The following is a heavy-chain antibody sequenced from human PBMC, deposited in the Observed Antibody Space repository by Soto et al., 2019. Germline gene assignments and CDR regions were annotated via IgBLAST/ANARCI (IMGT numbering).Heavy chain of an antibody. D-gene: IGHD5-12*01. CDR3: ALVATTYYYYGMDV. V-gene: IGHV3-30*03. CDR1: GFTFSSYG. CDR2: ISYDGSNK. J-gene: IGHJ6*02. Sequence: QVQLVESGGGVVQPGRSLRLSCAASGFTFSSYGMHWVRQAPGKGLEWVAVISYDGSNKYYADSVKGRFTISRDNSKNTLYLQMNSLRAEDRAVYYCALVATTYYYYGMDVWGQGTTVTVSS.